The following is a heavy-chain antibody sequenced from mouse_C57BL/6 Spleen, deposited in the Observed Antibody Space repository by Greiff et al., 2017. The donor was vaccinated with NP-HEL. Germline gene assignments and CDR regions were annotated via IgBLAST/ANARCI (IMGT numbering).Heavy chain of an antibody. CDR3: AICLFAY. V-gene: IGHV1-50*01. CDR2: IDPSDSYT. Sequence: QVQLQQSGAELVKPGASVKLSCKASGYTFTSYWMQWVKQRPGQGLEWIGEIDPSDSYTNYTQKFKGKATLTVDTSSSTAYLQLSSLTSEDSAVYYCAICLFAYWGQGTLVTVSA. CDR1: GYTFTSYW. J-gene: IGHJ3*01.